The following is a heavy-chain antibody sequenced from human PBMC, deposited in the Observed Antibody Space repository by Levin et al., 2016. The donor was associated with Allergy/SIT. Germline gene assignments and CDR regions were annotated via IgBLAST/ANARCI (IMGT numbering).Heavy chain of an antibody. CDR2: INPNSGGT. Sequence: GESLKISCKASGYIFTGYYMHWVRQAPGQGREWMGSINPNSGGTKYAQKIQGRVTMTRDTSISTAYMELSWLRSDDTAVYFCARGYRGSDAFDVWGQGTMVTVSS. CDR3: ARGYRGSDAFDV. CDR1: GYIFTGYY. V-gene: IGHV1-2*02. D-gene: IGHD5-12*01. J-gene: IGHJ3*01.